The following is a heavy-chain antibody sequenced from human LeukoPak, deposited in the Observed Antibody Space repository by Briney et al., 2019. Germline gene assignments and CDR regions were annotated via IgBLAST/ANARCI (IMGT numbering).Heavy chain of an antibody. Sequence: GRSLRLSCAASGFTFDDYAMHWVRQAPGKGLEWVSGISWNSGSIGYADSVKGRFTISRDNAKNSLYLQMNGLRAEDTALYYCAKDGDSSGYYRYYFDYWGQGTLVTVSS. CDR2: ISWNSGSI. D-gene: IGHD3-22*01. CDR3: AKDGDSSGYYRYYFDY. V-gene: IGHV3-9*01. J-gene: IGHJ4*02. CDR1: GFTFDDYA.